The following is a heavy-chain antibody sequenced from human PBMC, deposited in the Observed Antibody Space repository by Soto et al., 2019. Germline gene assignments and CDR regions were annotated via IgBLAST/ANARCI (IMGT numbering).Heavy chain of an antibody. CDR3: AKSFTPGYYYYYMDV. Sequence: GGSLRLSCAASGFTFSSYAVTWVRQAPGKGLEWVSSITNGGGTTYYADPVKGRFTISRDNSKNTVFLQMNSLRAEDTAVYYCAKSFTPGYYYYYMDVWGKGTTVTVSS. J-gene: IGHJ6*03. V-gene: IGHV3-23*01. CDR2: ITNGGGTT. CDR1: GFTFSSYA. D-gene: IGHD3-10*01.